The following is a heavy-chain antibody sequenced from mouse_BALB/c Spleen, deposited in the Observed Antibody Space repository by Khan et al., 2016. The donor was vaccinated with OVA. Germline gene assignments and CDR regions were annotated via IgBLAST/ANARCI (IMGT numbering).Heavy chain of an antibody. CDR1: GYAFTDYL. J-gene: IGHJ3*01. Sequence: QVQLQQSGAELVRPGTSVKVSCKASGYAFTDYLIDWVKQRPGQGLEWIGVINPGSGDTKYNEKFKGKATLTADKSSSTAYMQLSSLTSDDSAVYFCSRGGYGNLAYWGQGTLVTVSA. V-gene: IGHV1-54*01. D-gene: IGHD2-1*01. CDR2: INPGSGDT. CDR3: SRGGYGNLAY.